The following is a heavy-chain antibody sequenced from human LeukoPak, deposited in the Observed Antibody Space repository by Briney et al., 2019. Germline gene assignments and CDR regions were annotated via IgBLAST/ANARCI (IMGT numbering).Heavy chain of an antibody. CDR1: GGSFSGYY. CDR2: INHSGST. J-gene: IGHJ4*02. CDR3: ARGKGPDSSGFDY. V-gene: IGHV4-34*01. Sequence: SETLSLTCAVYGGSFSGYYWSWIRQPPGKGLEWIGEINHSGSTNYNPSLKSRVTISVDTSKSQFSLKLSSVTAADTAVYYCARGKGPDSSGFDYWGQGTLVTVSS. D-gene: IGHD3-22*01.